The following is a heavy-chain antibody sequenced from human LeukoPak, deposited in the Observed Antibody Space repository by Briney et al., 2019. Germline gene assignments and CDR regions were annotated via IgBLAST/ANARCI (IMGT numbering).Heavy chain of an antibody. CDR3: ARVFGAGYSDY. V-gene: IGHV3-7*01. J-gene: IGHJ4*02. Sequence: GESLKISCAASEFTFSSYWMSWVRQAPGKGLEWVASIKQDGSEKYYVDSVKGRVTISRDNAKNLLYLQMNSLRAEDTAVYYCARVFGAGYSDYWGLGTLVTVSS. CDR2: IKQDGSEK. D-gene: IGHD4/OR15-4a*01. CDR1: EFTFSSYW.